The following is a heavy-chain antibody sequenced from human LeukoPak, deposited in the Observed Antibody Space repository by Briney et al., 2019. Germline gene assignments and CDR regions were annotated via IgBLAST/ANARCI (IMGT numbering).Heavy chain of an antibody. V-gene: IGHV1-2*02. Sequence: ASVKLSCKASGYTFTGYYMHWVRQAPGQGLEWMGWINPNSGGTNYAQKFQGRVTMTRDTSISTAYMELSRLRSDDTAVYYCARDLYCSSTSCYLFDYWGQGTLVTVSS. CDR2: INPNSGGT. J-gene: IGHJ4*02. CDR3: ARDLYCSSTSCYLFDY. CDR1: GYTFTGYY. D-gene: IGHD2-2*01.